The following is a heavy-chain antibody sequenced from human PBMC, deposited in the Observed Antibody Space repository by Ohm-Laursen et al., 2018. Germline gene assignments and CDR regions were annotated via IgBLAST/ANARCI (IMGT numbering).Heavy chain of an antibody. D-gene: IGHD2-15*01. CDR3: ARAEGVVVVAAAPDY. V-gene: IGHV1-69*01. J-gene: IGHJ4*02. CDR2: IIPIFGTA. CDR1: GGTFSSYA. Sequence: SSVKVSCKASGGTFSSYAISWVRQAPGQGLEWMGGIIPIFGTANYAQKFQGRVTITADESTSTAYMELSSLRSEDTAVYYCARAEGVVVVAAAPDYWSQGTLVTVSS.